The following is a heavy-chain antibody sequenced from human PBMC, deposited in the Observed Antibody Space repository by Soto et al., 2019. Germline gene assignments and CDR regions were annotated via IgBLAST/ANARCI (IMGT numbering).Heavy chain of an antibody. CDR3: AKDLWYGDYEEAFDY. D-gene: IGHD4-17*01. V-gene: IGHV3-23*01. Sequence: EVQLLESGGGLVQPGGSLRLSCAASGFTFSSYAMSWVRQAPGKGLEWVSAISGSGGSTYYADSVKGRFAISRDSSMTTLDLQMNSLRAEDTAVYYCAKDLWYGDYEEAFDYWDQGTLVTVSS. CDR1: GFTFSSYA. J-gene: IGHJ4*02. CDR2: ISGSGGST.